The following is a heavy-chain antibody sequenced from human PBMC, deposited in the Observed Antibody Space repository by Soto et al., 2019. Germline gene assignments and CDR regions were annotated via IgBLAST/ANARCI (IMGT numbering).Heavy chain of an antibody. CDR3: ARDLCPLGSGSPCPTYGMDL. V-gene: IGHV1-2*02. Sequence: QVQLVQSGAEVNPPGASVKVSCKASGYSFTGHYMHWVRQVSGKRLEFLGWLKPDNGGTYYAPKFQGRVTFTRDTSTTTAYMELSGLHSDDTAVYYCARDLCPLGSGSPCPTYGMDLWGQGTTVAVSS. J-gene: IGHJ6*02. CDR1: GYSFTGHY. D-gene: IGHD3-10*01. CDR2: LKPDNGGT.